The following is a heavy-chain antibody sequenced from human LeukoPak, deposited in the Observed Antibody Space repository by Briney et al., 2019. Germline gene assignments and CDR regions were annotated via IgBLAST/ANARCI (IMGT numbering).Heavy chain of an antibody. CDR1: GCTVSSNY. Sequence: WGSVRVSCAASGCTVSSNYMSWVRQAPGKGLEWVSGIYRGVSTYYADSVKGRLTSSRDNARDTLYLQMNSQRGEDTAVYNYTRDDDGSGKNWFDLWGQGSLVTVSS. V-gene: IGHV3-53*01. D-gene: IGHD3-10*01. J-gene: IGHJ5*02. CDR2: IYRGVST. CDR3: TRDDDGSGKNWFDL.